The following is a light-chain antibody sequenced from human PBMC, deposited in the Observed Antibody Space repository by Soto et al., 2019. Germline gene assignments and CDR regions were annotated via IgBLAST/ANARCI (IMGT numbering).Light chain of an antibody. J-gene: IGKJ3*01. CDR1: QSLLHSNGYNY. Sequence: DIVMTQSPLSLPVTPGEPASISCRSSQSLLHSNGYNYLDWYLQKPGQSPQLLIYLGSNRNSGVPARFSGSGSGTDFTLKISRVEAEDVGVYYCMQALQTPRFTFGPGTKVDIK. V-gene: IGKV2-28*01. CDR2: LGS. CDR3: MQALQTPRFT.